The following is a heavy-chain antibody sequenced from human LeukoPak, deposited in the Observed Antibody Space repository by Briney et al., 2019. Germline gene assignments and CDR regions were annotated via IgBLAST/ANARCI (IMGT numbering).Heavy chain of an antibody. CDR1: GGSIINYY. Sequence: PSETLSLTCTVSGGSIINYYWSWIRQPPGKGLEWIGYIYYSGNADYNPSLKSRVTISVDTSKNQFSLKLSSVTAADTAVYYCARAMPPRITIFGVVIIDYYYYMDVWGKGTTVTVSS. CDR3: ARAMPPRITIFGVVIIDYYYYMDV. CDR2: IYYSGNA. V-gene: IGHV4-59*08. D-gene: IGHD3-3*01. J-gene: IGHJ6*03.